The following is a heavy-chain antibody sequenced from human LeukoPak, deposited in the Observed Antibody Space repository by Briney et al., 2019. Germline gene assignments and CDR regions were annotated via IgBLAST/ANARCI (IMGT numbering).Heavy chain of an antibody. CDR3: AKGGYNNNWCWFDP. CDR1: GFIFSSYG. Sequence: GGSLRLSCAASGFIFSSYGMHWVRQAPGKGLEWVAFLQYDGINKYYADSVKGRLTISRDNSKNTLYLQMNSLRPEDTAVYYCAKGGYNNNWCWFDPWGQGTLVTVSS. V-gene: IGHV3-30*02. D-gene: IGHD6-13*01. CDR2: LQYDGINK. J-gene: IGHJ5*02.